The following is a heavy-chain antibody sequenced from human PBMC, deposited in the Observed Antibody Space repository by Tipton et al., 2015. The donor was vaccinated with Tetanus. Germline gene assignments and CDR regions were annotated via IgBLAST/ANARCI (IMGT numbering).Heavy chain of an antibody. CDR2: ITFDGNTK. D-gene: IGHD3-16*01. CDR1: GFTFTSYS. Sequence: SLRLSCAASGFTFTSYSMNWVRQAPGKGLEWVAVITFDGNTKYYADSVKGRFTLSRDNSQSTLYLQMNSLKVEDTAVYYCAREDGGPTLDYFDSWGQGALVIVSS. J-gene: IGHJ4*02. V-gene: IGHV3-30*03. CDR3: AREDGGPTLDYFDS.